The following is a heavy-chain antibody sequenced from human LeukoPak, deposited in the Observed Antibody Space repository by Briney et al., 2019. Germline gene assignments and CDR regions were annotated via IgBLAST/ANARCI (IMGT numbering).Heavy chain of an antibody. Sequence: GASVKVSCKASGYTFTGYYMHWVRQAPGQGLEWMGWISAYNGNTNYAQKVQGRVTMTTDTSTSTAYMELRSLRSDDTAVYYCARDKYSGYERDAFDIWGQGTMVTVSS. CDR1: GYTFTGYY. CDR2: ISAYNGNT. CDR3: ARDKYSGYERDAFDI. J-gene: IGHJ3*02. D-gene: IGHD5-12*01. V-gene: IGHV1-18*04.